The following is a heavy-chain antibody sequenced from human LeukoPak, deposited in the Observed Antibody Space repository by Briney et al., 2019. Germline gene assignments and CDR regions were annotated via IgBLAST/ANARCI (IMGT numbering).Heavy chain of an antibody. CDR1: GGTFSSYA. CDR3: AREAGWNTYYYGMDV. J-gene: IGHJ6*04. D-gene: IGHD1/OR15-1a*01. V-gene: IGHV1-69*13. CDR2: IIPIFGTA. Sequence: SVKVSCKASGGTFSSYAISWVRQAPGQGLEWMGGIIPIFGTANYAQKFQSRVTITADESTSTAYMELSSLRSEDTAVYYCAREAGWNTYYYGMDVWGKGTTVTVSS.